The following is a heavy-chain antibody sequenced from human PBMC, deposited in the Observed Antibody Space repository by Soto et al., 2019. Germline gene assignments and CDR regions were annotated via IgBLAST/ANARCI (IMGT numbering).Heavy chain of an antibody. J-gene: IGHJ6*02. CDR2: ISAYNGNT. Sequence: ASVNVSCKASGYTFTIYGTSWVRQAPGQGIEWMGWISAYNGNTNYAQKLQGRVTMTTDTSTSTAYMELSSLGSEETAVYYCARDDFSNFPPREVYYYYGMDVWGQGTTVTVS. V-gene: IGHV1-18*01. CDR1: GYTFTIYG. D-gene: IGHD4-4*01. CDR3: ARDDFSNFPPREVYYYYGMDV.